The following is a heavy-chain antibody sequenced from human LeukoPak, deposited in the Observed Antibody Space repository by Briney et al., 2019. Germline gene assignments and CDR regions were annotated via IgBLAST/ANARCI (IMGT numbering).Heavy chain of an antibody. D-gene: IGHD3-16*02. J-gene: IGHJ3*02. CDR2: IYYSGST. CDR1: GDSISSYY. CDR3: ASTPYDYVWGSYRGHDAFDI. V-gene: IGHV4-59*01. Sequence: PSETLSLTCTVSGDSISSYYWSWIRQPPEKGLEWIGYIYYSGSTNYNPSLKSRVTISVDTSKNQFSLKLSSVTAADTAVYYCASTPYDYVWGSYRGHDAFDIWGQGTMVTVSS.